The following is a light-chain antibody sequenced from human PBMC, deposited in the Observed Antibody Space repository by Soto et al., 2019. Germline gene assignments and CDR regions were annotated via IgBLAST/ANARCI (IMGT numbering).Light chain of an antibody. CDR2: DNN. CDR3: ATWDTSLGGGV. CDR1: SSNIGNNY. J-gene: IGLJ2*01. Sequence: QSVLTQPPSVSAAPGQKVTISCSGSSSNIGNNYVSWYQQLPGTAPKLLIYDNNMRPSVIPDRFSGSKSGTSATLDITGLQTGDEADYYCATWDTSLGGGVFGGGTK. V-gene: IGLV1-51*01.